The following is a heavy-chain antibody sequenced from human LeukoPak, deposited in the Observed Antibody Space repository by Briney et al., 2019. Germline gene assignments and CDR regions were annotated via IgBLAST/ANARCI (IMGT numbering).Heavy chain of an antibody. CDR2: ISYSGST. Sequence: SETLSLTCTVSGGSISSYYWSWIRQPPGKGLDWIGYISYSGSTNYNPSLKSRVTISVDTSKNQFSLKLSSVTAADTAVYYCARGLTYYYGSGSNNWFDPWGQGTLVTVSS. J-gene: IGHJ5*02. CDR3: ARGLTYYYGSGSNNWFDP. CDR1: GGSISSYY. D-gene: IGHD3-10*01. V-gene: IGHV4-59*08.